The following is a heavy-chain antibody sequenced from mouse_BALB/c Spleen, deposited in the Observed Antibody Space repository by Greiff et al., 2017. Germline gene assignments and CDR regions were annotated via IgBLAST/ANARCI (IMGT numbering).Heavy chain of an antibody. CDR1: GFNIKDTY. J-gene: IGHJ1*01. D-gene: IGHD1-1*02. Sequence: VQLQQSGAELVKPGASVKLSCTASGFNIKDTYMHWVKQRPEQGLEWIGRIDPANGNTKYDPKFQGKATITADTSSNTAYLQLSSLTSEDTAVYYCARGLSHWYFDVWGAGTTVTVSS. CDR3: ARGLSHWYFDV. CDR2: IDPANGNT. V-gene: IGHV14-3*02.